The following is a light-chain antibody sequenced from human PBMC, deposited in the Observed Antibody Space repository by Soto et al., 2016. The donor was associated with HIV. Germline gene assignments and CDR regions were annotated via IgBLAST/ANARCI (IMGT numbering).Light chain of an antibody. J-gene: IGLJ2*01. CDR3: NSRDNDRVL. CDR2: AKN. Sequence: SSELTQDPAVSVALGQTVRITCQGDSLKKYYATRYQQKPGQAPVLVVYAKNKRPSGIPDRFSGSSSGNTGYLTISGAQAEDEADYYCNSRDNDRVLFGGGTKLTVL. V-gene: IGLV3-19*01. CDR1: SLKKYY.